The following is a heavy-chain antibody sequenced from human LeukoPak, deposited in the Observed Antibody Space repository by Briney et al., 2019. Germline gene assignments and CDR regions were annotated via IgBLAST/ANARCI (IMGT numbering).Heavy chain of an antibody. CDR1: GFIFSSYW. D-gene: IGHD2-8*01. Sequence: PGGSLRLSCAASGFIFSSYWMPGVRQPPGKGREGVANIKQDGSEKNYVDSVKGRFTISRDNAKNSLYLQMNSLRAEDTALYYCAKDAPAGPYAMDWYFDLWGRGTLVTVSS. V-gene: IGHV3-7*03. J-gene: IGHJ2*01. CDR3: AKDAPAGPYAMDWYFDL. CDR2: IKQDGSEK.